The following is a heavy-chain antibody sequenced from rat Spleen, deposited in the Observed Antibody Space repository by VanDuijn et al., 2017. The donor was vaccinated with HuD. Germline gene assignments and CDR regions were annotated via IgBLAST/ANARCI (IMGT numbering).Heavy chain of an antibody. CDR2: INSAGTT. J-gene: IGHJ2*01. V-gene: IGHV3-3*01. D-gene: IGHD1-2*01. CDR1: GYSITRSYR. Sequence: EVQLQESGPGLVKPSQSLSLTCSVTGYSITRSYRWNWIRKFPGNKLEWMGYINSAGTTTYNPSLKSRIPITRDTSKNQFFLQVNSVTTEDTATYYCASLYSSYSLYYFDYWGQGVMVTVSS. CDR3: ASLYSSYSLYYFDY.